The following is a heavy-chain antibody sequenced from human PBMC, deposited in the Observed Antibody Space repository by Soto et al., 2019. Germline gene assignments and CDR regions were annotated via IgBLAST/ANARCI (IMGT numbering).Heavy chain of an antibody. J-gene: IGHJ4*02. D-gene: IGHD2-15*01. CDR1: GGSFSDFA. V-gene: IGHV1-69*01. Sequence: QVQLAQSGAEVRQPGSSVKVSCRASGGSFSDFAFSWVRQAPGQGLEWMGGIIPLFAATKYAQRFQGRVTITADASTRTLYLALSSLTSDDSAVYYCARGGIVAVPAALSSYDDYTNYRFDSWGQGTLVSVSS. CDR3: ARGGIVAVPAALSSYDDYTNYRFDS. CDR2: IIPLFAAT.